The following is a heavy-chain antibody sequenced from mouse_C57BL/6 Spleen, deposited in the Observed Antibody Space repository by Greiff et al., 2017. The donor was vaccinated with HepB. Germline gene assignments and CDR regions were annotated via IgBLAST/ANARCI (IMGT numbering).Heavy chain of an antibody. CDR3: ARGFYYGSQFAY. V-gene: IGHV5-17*01. D-gene: IGHD1-1*01. Sequence: EVQVVESGGGLVKPGGSLKLSCAASGFTFSDYGMHWVRQAPEKGLEWVAYISSGSSTIYYADTVKGRFTISRDNAKNTLFLQMTSLRSEDTAMYYCARGFYYGSQFAYWGQGTLVTVSA. CDR1: GFTFSDYG. J-gene: IGHJ3*01. CDR2: ISSGSSTI.